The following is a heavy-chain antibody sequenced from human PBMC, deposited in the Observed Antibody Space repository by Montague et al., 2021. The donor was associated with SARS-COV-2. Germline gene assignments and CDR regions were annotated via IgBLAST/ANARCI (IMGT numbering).Heavy chain of an antibody. CDR3: AKDRQLVGDDAFDI. CDR2: ISISDGNT. J-gene: IGHJ3*02. D-gene: IGHD6-13*01. CDR1: GFTFSSYA. Sequence: SRRLSCAASGFTFSSYAMSWVRQAPGKGLEWVSTISISDGNTYYADSVKGRFTISRDKSKNTLYLQMNSLRAEDTAVYYCAKDRQLVGDDAFDIWGQGTMVTVFS. V-gene: IGHV3-23*01.